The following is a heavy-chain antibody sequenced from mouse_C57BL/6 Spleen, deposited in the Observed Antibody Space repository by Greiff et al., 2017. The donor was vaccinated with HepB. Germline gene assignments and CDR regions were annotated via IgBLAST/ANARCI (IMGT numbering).Heavy chain of an antibody. CDR2: IYPGDGDT. Sequence: VQLQQSGPELVKPGASVKISCKASGYAFSSSWMNWVKQRPGKGLEWIGRIYPGDGDTNYNGKFKGKATLTADKSSSTAYMQLSSLTSEDSAVYVCARANPFAYWGQGTLVTVSA. V-gene: IGHV1-82*01. J-gene: IGHJ3*01. CDR3: ARANPFAY. CDR1: GYAFSSSW.